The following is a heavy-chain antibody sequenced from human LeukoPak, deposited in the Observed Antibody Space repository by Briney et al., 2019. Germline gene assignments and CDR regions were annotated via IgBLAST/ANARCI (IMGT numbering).Heavy chain of an antibody. CDR3: AREGRGYCTSTTCYMGWFDP. Sequence: ASVKVSCKASGYTFTNYGVTWVRQAPGQGLEWMGWISAYNGDTNYAQKFQGRVTMTTDTSTSTAYMELRSLRSDDTAVYYCAREGRGYCTSTTCYMGWFDPWGQGTLVTVSS. CDR2: ISAYNGDT. J-gene: IGHJ5*02. CDR1: GYTFTNYG. V-gene: IGHV1-18*01. D-gene: IGHD2-2*02.